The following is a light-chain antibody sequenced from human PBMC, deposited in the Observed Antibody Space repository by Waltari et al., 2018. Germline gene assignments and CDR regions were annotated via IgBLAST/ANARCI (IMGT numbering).Light chain of an antibody. CDR3: QEYDSLPIT. CDR1: QSVKNN. V-gene: IGKV1-5*03. J-gene: IGKJ4*01. Sequence: DLQMTQSPPPLSASVGDRVTITCRASQSVKNNLAWYQQKPGKAPKVLIHKASRLESGAPSRFSGSGYGTEFTLTISSLQPDDFATYYCQEYDSLPITFGGGTKVEI. CDR2: KAS.